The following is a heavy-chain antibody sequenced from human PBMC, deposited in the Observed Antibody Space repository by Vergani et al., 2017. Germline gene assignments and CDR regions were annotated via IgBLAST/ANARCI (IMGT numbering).Heavy chain of an antibody. D-gene: IGHD2-15*01. Sequence: EVQLVESGGGLVKPGRSLRLSCTASGFTFGDYAMSWFRQAPGKGLEWVGFIRSKAYGGTTEYAASVKGRFTISIDDSKSIAYLQMNSLKTEDTAVYYCTRVLYIKGSWYVGWFDPWGQGTLVTVSS. CDR3: TRVLYIKGSWYVGWFDP. CDR2: IRSKAYGGTT. V-gene: IGHV3-49*05. CDR1: GFTFGDYA. J-gene: IGHJ5*02.